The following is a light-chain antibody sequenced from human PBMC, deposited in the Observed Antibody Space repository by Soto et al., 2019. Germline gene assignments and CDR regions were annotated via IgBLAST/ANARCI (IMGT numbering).Light chain of an antibody. Sequence: DIQITQSPSSLSSSVGDRVTITCRASQNIYSYLNWYQQKPGTAPKLLIYTASNLQRGDPSKFSGSGAWTDFTLAISSLQPEDLATYYCRHGDSIAFTFGHGTKLE. CDR3: RHGDSIAFT. CDR2: TAS. J-gene: IGKJ2*01. V-gene: IGKV1-39*01. CDR1: QNIYSY.